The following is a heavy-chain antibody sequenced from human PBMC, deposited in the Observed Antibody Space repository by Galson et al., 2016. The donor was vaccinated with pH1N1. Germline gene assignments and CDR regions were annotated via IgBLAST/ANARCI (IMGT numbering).Heavy chain of an antibody. CDR3: ARKSRPGDYKLDAFDI. J-gene: IGHJ3*02. V-gene: IGHV3-74*01. CDR2: IGRDGSST. Sequence: SLRLSCAASGFTFSNYWIHWVRQAPGKGLVWVSRIGRDGSSTNYADSVKGRFTISRDNTNDALYLQMNSLRAEDTAVYYCARKSRPGDYKLDAFDIWGQGTMVTVSS. D-gene: IGHD4-17*01. CDR1: GFTFSNYW.